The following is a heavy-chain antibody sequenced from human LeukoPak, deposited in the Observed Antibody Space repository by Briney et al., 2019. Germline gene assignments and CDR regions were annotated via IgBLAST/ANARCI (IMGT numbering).Heavy chain of an antibody. D-gene: IGHD2-2*01. CDR2: IYHSGST. V-gene: IGHV4-38-2*01. Sequence: PSDTLSLTCVVSGYSISSGYYWGWIRQPPGKGLEWIGSIYHSGSTYYNPSLKSRVTISVDTSKNQFSLKLSSVTAADTAVYYCARHYIVVVPAATPGGGWFDPWGQGTLVTVSS. CDR3: ARHYIVVVPAATPGGGWFDP. CDR1: GYSISSGYY. J-gene: IGHJ5*02.